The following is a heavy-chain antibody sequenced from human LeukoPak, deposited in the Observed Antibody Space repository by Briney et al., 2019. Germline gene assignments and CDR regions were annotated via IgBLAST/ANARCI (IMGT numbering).Heavy chain of an antibody. Sequence: SETLSLSCTVSGGSISSGDYYWSWIREPPGKGLEWIGYIYYSGSTYYNPSLKSRVTISVDTSKNQFSLKLSSVTAADTAVYYCALGSGNSWFDPWGQGTLVTVSS. CDR3: ALGSGNSWFDP. D-gene: IGHD3-10*01. J-gene: IGHJ5*02. CDR1: GGSISSGDYY. CDR2: IYYSGST. V-gene: IGHV4-30-4*01.